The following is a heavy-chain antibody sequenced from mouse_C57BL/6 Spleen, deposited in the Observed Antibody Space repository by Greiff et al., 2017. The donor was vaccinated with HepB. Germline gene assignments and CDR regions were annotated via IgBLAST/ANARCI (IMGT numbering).Heavy chain of an antibody. J-gene: IGHJ3*01. D-gene: IGHD2-5*01. V-gene: IGHV7-3*01. CDR2: LRNKANGYTT. CDR1: GFTFTDYY. CDR3: ARYGYYSNLAD. Sequence: EVKLMESGGGLVQPGGSLSLSCAASGFTFTDYYMSWVRQPPGKALEWLGFLRNKANGYTTEYSASVKGRFTISRDNSQSILYLQMNALRAEDSATYYCARYGYYSNLADWGQGTLVTVSA.